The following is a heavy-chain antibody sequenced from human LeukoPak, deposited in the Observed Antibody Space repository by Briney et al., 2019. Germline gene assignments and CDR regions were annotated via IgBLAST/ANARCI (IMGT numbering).Heavy chain of an antibody. CDR1: GFTVSSNL. CDR2: SYSAGAT. CDR3: ARGASRISWPGIDY. V-gene: IGHV3-53*01. D-gene: IGHD3-3*02. Sequence: GGSLRLSCAASGFTVSSNLMTWVRQSPGRGLEWLSSSYSAGATYYADSVKGRFTISRDHSNNSVSLQMTNLRVEDTAIYYCARGASRISWPGIDYWGQGTLVTVSS. J-gene: IGHJ4*02.